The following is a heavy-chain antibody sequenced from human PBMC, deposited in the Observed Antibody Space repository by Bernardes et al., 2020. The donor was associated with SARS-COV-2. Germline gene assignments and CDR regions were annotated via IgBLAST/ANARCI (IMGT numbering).Heavy chain of an antibody. J-gene: IGHJ4*02. CDR3: ARDLIDCSGGSCYQNPTGY. CDR1: GYTFTSYG. V-gene: IGHV1-18*01. Sequence: ASVKVSCKASGYTFTSYGISWVRQAPGQGLEWMGWISAYNGNTNYAQKLQGRVTMTTDTSTSTAYMELRSLRSDDTAVYYCARDLIDCSGGSCYQNPTGYWGQGTLVNVSS. CDR2: ISAYNGNT. D-gene: IGHD2-15*01.